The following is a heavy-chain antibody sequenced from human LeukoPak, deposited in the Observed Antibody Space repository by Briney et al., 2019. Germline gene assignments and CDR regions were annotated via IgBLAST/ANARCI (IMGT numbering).Heavy chain of an antibody. CDR2: IYYSGST. V-gene: IGHV4-59*01. D-gene: IGHD6-13*01. CDR3: ARDHRHSSSWSNYFDY. Sequence: SETLSLTCAVSGGSLSSYYWSWIRQPPGKGLEWIGYIYYSGSTNYNPSLKSRVTISVDTSKNQFSLKLSSVTAADTAVYYCARDHRHSSSWSNYFDYWGQGTLVTVSS. CDR1: GGSLSSYY. J-gene: IGHJ4*02.